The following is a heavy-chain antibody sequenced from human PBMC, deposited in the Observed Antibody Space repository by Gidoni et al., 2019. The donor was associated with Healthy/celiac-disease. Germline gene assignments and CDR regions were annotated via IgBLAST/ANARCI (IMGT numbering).Heavy chain of an antibody. V-gene: IGHV1-69*04. D-gene: IGHD2-21*02. Sequence: QVQLVQSGAEVKKPGSSVKVSCKASGGTFSSYAISWVRQAPGQGLEWMGRIIPILGIANYAQKFQGRVTITADKSTSTAYMELSSLRSEDTAVYYCASYAVVTPGDAFDIWGQGTMVTVSS. CDR1: GGTFSSYA. J-gene: IGHJ3*02. CDR3: ASYAVVTPGDAFDI. CDR2: IIPILGIA.